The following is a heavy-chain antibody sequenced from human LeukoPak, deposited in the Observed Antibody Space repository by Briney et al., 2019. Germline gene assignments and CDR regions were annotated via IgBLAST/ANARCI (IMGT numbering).Heavy chain of an antibody. Sequence: PGGSLRLSCAASGFTFSSYWMYWVRQAPGKGLVWVSRINTDGSTTNYADSVKDRFTISRDNAKNTLYLQMNSLRAEDTAVYYCAAVTTADWGPGTLVTVSS. J-gene: IGHJ4*02. D-gene: IGHD4-17*01. V-gene: IGHV3-74*01. CDR2: INTDGSTT. CDR1: GFTFSSYW. CDR3: AAVTTAD.